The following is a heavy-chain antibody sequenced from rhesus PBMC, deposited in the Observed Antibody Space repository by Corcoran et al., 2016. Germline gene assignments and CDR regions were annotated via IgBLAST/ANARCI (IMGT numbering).Heavy chain of an antibody. Sequence: QVQLQESGPGVVKPSETLSLTCAVSGGSISDSYRWSWIRQPPGKGLEWIWYIYGSSGSTNYNPYRKNRVTISKDASKNQFSLKLSSVTAADTAVYYCAREWGNGNYGLDSWGQGVVVTVSS. J-gene: IGHJ6*01. CDR1: GGSISDSYR. CDR3: AREWGNGNYGLDS. CDR2: IYGSSGST. D-gene: IGHD1-14*01. V-gene: IGHV4S10*01.